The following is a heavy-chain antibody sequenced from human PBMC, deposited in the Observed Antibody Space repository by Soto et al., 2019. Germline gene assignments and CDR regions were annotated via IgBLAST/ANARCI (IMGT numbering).Heavy chain of an antibody. CDR3: ARRDIVVVVAAGGMDV. CDR2: INQDGSER. Sequence: GGSLRLSCVASGFTFSNYWMTWVRQAPGKGLEWVANINQDGSERTHVDSVKGRFTVSRDNAKNSLYLEMNRLRAEDTAVYYCARRDIVVVVAAGGMDVWGQGTTVTVSS. D-gene: IGHD2-15*01. V-gene: IGHV3-7*01. CDR1: GFTFSNYW. J-gene: IGHJ6*02.